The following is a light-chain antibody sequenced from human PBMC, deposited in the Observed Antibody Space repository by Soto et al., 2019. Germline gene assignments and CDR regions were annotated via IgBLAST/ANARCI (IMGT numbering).Light chain of an antibody. Sequence: PGERVTLSCRASQSVSSNYLAWYQQKPGQAPRLLIYGASSRASDIPDRFSGSGSGADFTLTISRLEPEDFAVYFCQHYGGSPLTFGGGTKVEIK. J-gene: IGKJ4*01. CDR1: QSVSSNY. CDR3: QHYGGSPLT. V-gene: IGKV3-20*01. CDR2: GAS.